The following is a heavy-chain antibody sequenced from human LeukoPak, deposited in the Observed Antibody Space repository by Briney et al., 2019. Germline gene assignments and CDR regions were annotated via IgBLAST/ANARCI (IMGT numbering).Heavy chain of an antibody. CDR1: GFTFSTYA. CDR3: AKDPLRDYDSGGYYYDLYFDV. Sequence: GGSLRLSCAASGFTFSTYAMSRVRQAAGKGLEWVSLISGSGGGTYYADSVKGRFTISRDNSENALYLQMNNLGAEDTAVYYCAKDPLRDYDSGGYYYDLYFDVWGRGTLVIVSS. V-gene: IGHV3-23*01. J-gene: IGHJ2*01. D-gene: IGHD3-22*01. CDR2: ISGSGGGT.